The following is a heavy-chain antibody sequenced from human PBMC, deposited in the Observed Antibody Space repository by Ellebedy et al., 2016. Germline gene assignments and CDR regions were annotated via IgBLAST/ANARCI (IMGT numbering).Heavy chain of an antibody. D-gene: IGHD4-17*01. Sequence: GESLKISXTASGLPFSNFFMSWVRQAPGGGLEWVSTISAGGDITFSADSVKGRFTISRDNSKKKLYLQMNSLRAEDTAVYYCYYGHYSASWGQGTLVTVSS. J-gene: IGHJ4*02. V-gene: IGHV3-23*01. CDR1: GLPFSNFF. CDR2: ISAGGDIT. CDR3: YYGHYSAS.